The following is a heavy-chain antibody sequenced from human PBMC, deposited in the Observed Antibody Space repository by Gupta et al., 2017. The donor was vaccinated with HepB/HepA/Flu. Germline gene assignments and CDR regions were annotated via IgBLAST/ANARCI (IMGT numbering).Heavy chain of an antibody. D-gene: IGHD6-6*01. CDR1: GYSFTSYW. CDR3: GRLGSIAAEYGMDV. J-gene: IGHJ6*02. CDR2: IYPGESDT. Sequence: EVQLVQSGAEGKKRGESLKISCKGSGYSFTSYWIGWVRQMPGKGLEWMGIIYPGESDTRYSPSFQCQVTISADKSSSTAYLQWRSLKPSDTAMYYCGRLGSIAAEYGMDVWSQGTTVTVSS. V-gene: IGHV5-51*01.